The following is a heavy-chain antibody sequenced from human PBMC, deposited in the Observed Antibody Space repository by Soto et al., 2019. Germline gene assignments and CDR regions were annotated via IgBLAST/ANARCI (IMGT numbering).Heavy chain of an antibody. CDR3: ARADRTLVTSYGLDV. D-gene: IGHD2-21*02. CDR1: GGSFSGFY. Sequence: LSLTCAVSGGSFSGFYCTWIRQPPGEGLDWIGEINHSGTTNFNPSLRSRLTISLDSSKKHFSLKLTSMTAADAAVYYCARADRTLVTSYGLDVWGQGTTVTVSS. V-gene: IGHV4-34*01. CDR2: INHSGTT. J-gene: IGHJ6*02.